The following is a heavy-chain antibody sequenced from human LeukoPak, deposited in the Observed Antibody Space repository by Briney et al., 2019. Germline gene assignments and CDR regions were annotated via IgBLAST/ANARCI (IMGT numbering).Heavy chain of an antibody. CDR3: AREKVASGWYGAFDI. CDR1: GFTFSSYA. V-gene: IGHV3-30-3*01. CDR2: ISYDGSNK. Sequence: GGSLRLSCAASGFTFSSYAMHWVRQAPCKGLEWVAVISYDGSNKYYADSVKGRFTISRDNSKNTLYLRMNSLRAEDTAVYYCAREKVASGWYGAFDIWGQGTMVTVSS. D-gene: IGHD6-19*01. J-gene: IGHJ3*02.